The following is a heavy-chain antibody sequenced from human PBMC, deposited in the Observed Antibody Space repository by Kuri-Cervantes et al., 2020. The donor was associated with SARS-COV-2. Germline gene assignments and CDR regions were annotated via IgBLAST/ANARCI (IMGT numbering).Heavy chain of an antibody. CDR1: GFTFSSYS. Sequence: GGSLRLSCAASGFTFSSYSMNWVRQAPGKGLEWVSSISSSSYIYYADSVKGRFTISRDNAKNSLYLQMNSLRAEDTAAYYCARGGDYYDSSGYYPNWFDPWGRGTLVTVSS. J-gene: IGHJ5*02. CDR2: ISSSSYI. V-gene: IGHV3-21*01. D-gene: IGHD3-22*01. CDR3: ARGGDYYDSSGYYPNWFDP.